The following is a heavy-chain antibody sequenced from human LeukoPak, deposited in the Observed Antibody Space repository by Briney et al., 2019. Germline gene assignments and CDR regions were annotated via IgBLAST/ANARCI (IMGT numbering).Heavy chain of an antibody. CDR3: ARGIGNTIFLRPSRFDP. Sequence: SETLSLTCTVSGGSISSGSYYWSWIRQPPGKGLEWIGEINHSGSTNYNPSLKSRVTISVDTSKNQFSLKLSSVTAADTAVYYCARGIGNTIFLRPSRFDPWGQGTLVTVSS. CDR1: GGSISSGSYY. V-gene: IGHV4-39*07. D-gene: IGHD3-9*01. J-gene: IGHJ5*02. CDR2: INHSGST.